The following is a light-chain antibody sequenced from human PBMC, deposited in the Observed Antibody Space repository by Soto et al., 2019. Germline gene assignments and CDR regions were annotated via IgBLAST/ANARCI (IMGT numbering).Light chain of an antibody. CDR2: WAS. V-gene: IGKV4-1*01. Sequence: VMTQSPDSLAVSLVESATINCKSSQNIVYSANNKNYLAWFQQKPGQPPKLLIYWASTREPGVPDRFSGSGSGTDFTLTISNLQAEDVAVYYCQQYYSSPTWTFGQGTKVDIK. CDR1: QNIVYSANNKNY. CDR3: QQYYSSPTWT. J-gene: IGKJ1*01.